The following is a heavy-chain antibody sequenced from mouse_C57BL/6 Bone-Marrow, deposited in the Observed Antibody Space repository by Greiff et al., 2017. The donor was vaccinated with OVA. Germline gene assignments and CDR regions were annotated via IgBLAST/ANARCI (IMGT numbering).Heavy chain of an antibody. D-gene: IGHD1-1*01. CDR2: ISDGGSYT. J-gene: IGHJ1*03. Sequence: EVKVVESGGGLVKPGGSLKLSCAASGFTFSSYAMSWVRQTPEKRLEWVATISDGGSYTYYPDNVKGRFTISRDNAKNNLYLQMSHLKSEDTAMYYCARDRTTVVVRGYWYFDVWGTGTTVTVSS. CDR1: GFTFSSYA. V-gene: IGHV5-4*01. CDR3: ARDRTTVVVRGYWYFDV.